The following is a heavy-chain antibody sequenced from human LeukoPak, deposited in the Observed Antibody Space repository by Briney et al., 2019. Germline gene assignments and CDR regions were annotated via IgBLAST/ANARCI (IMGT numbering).Heavy chain of an antibody. CDR1: GGSVSCNNYY. V-gene: IGHV4-61*01. Sequence: PSETLSLTCTVSGGSVSCNNYYWTWLRQPPGRGLECIGYIYYSGSPNYNPSLKSRVIISVDTSKNQFSLKLSSVTAADTAVYYCARDQTVAGIGYYYGMDVWGQGTTVTVSS. D-gene: IGHD6-19*01. J-gene: IGHJ6*02. CDR2: IYYSGSP. CDR3: ARDQTVAGIGYYYGMDV.